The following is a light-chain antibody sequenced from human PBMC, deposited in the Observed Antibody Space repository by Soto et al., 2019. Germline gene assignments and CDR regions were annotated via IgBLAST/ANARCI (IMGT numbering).Light chain of an antibody. CDR2: DVS. V-gene: IGLV2-11*01. Sequence: QPVLTQPRSVSGSPGQSVTISCTGTSSDVGGYNYVSWYQQHPGKAPKLMIYDVSKRPSGVPDRFSGSKSGDTASLTISGLQAEDEADYYCSSYADNYVAFGGGTKLTVL. CDR3: SSYADNYVA. CDR1: SSDVGGYNY. J-gene: IGLJ3*02.